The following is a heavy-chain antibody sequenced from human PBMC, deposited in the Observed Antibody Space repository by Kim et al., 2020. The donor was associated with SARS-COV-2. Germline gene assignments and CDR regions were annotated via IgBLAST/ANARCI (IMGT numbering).Heavy chain of an antibody. D-gene: IGHD6-13*01. CDR1: GFTFSSYA. V-gene: IGHV3-23*01. CDR3: SGATGGTFRVCDY. J-gene: IGHJ4*02. Sequence: GGSLRLSCAASGFTFSSYAMSWVRQAPGKGLEWVAFISRIGSITNYADSVKGRFTISRDNSKTTLYLQMNSLRAEDTAVYYCSGATGGTFRVCDYWGQGTLVTVSS. CDR2: ISRIGSIT.